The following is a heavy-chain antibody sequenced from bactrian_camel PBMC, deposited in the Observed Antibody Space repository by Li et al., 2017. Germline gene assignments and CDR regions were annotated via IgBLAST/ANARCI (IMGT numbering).Heavy chain of an antibody. CDR3: AAARRTSSTFLGYYWLDPY. J-gene: IGHJ4*01. CDR2: IGSDGST. CDR1: GFQFSNYG. V-gene: IGHV3S44*01. D-gene: IGHD1*01. Sequence: QLVESGGGLVQPGGSLKISCTARGFQFSNYGMSWVRQAPGKEREWVADIGSDGSTSYADSVKGRFTISQDNAKNTLYLQMNNLKPEDTAIYYCAAARRTSSTFLGYYWLDPYRGQGTQVTVS.